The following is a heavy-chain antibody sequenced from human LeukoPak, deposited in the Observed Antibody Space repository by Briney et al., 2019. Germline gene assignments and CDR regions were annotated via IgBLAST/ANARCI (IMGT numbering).Heavy chain of an antibody. V-gene: IGHV3-23*01. Sequence: GGSLRLSCAASGFTFSSYAMSWVRQAPGKGLEWVSAISGSGGSTYYADSVKGRFTISRDNSKNTLYLQLNSLRAEDTAVYYCARDLRSYYYDSSGYYLPSFDYWGQGTLVTVSS. J-gene: IGHJ4*02. CDR3: ARDLRSYYYDSSGYYLPSFDY. CDR1: GFTFSSYA. D-gene: IGHD3-22*01. CDR2: ISGSGGST.